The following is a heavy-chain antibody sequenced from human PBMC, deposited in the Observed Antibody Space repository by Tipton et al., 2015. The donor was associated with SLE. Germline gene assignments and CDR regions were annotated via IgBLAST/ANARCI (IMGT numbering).Heavy chain of an antibody. CDR3: ARGVYCSSISCPCDS. CDR1: GFRFDDYG. CDR2: LDRNDDYV. D-gene: IGHD2-2*01. V-gene: IGHV3-20*04. J-gene: IGHJ4*02. Sequence: SLRLSCAASGFRFDDYGMTWVRQAPGKGPEWVSGLDRNDDYVAYADSVKGRFTISRDNARNSLYLEMNSLRAEDTAFYYCARGVYCSSISCPCDSWGQGTLVTVSS.